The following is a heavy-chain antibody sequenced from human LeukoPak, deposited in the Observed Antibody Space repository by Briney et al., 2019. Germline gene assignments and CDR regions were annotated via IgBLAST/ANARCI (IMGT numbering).Heavy chain of an antibody. Sequence: SEALSLTCAVYGGSFSCYYWGWIRQTPAKGPEWIGEINYSGSTNYNPSLKSQVAISLDTSKTQLAVKVSSVTAADTAVYYCARGGRPQTYYYGSGSYYVSGFWFDPWGQGTLVTVSS. CDR3: ARGGRPQTYYYGSGSYYVSGFWFDP. CDR2: INYSGST. CDR1: GGSFSCYY. V-gene: IGHV4-34*01. D-gene: IGHD3-10*01. J-gene: IGHJ5*02.